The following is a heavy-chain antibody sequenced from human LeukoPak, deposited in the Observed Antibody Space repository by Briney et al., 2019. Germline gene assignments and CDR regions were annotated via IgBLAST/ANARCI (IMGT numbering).Heavy chain of an antibody. Sequence: SETLSLTCTVSGGSISSYYWSWIRQPPGKGLEGIGYIYYSGSTNYNPSLKSRVTISVDTSKNQFSLKLSSVTAADTAAYYCARVSPLLWFVEFEYWGQGTLVTASS. V-gene: IGHV4-59*01. CDR1: GGSISSYY. J-gene: IGHJ4*02. CDR3: ARVSPLLWFVEFEY. D-gene: IGHD3-10*01. CDR2: IYYSGST.